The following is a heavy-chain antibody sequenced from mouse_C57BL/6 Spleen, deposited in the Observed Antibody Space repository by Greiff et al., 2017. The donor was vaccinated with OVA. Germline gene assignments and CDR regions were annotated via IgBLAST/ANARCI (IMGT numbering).Heavy chain of an antibody. D-gene: IGHD1-1*01. J-gene: IGHJ2*01. CDR2: INPSSGYT. V-gene: IGHV1-4*01. Sequence: VMLVESGAELARPGASVKMSCKASGYTFTSYTMHWVKQRPGQGLEWIGYINPSSGYTKYNQKFKDKATLTADKSSSTAYMQLSSLTSEDSAVYYCARSRTLYYYGSKGDFDYWGQGTTLTVSS. CDR3: ARSRTLYYYGSKGDFDY. CDR1: GYTFTSYT.